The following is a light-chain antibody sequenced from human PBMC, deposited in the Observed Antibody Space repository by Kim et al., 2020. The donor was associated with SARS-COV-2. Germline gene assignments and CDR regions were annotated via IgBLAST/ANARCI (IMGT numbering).Light chain of an antibody. Sequence: PGQRVTSSCSGSSSNIGSNYVYWYQQLPGTAPKLLIYRNNRRPSGVPDRFSGSKSGTSASLAISGLRSEDEADYYCAAWDDSLSVVFGGGTQLTVL. CDR1: SSNIGSNY. V-gene: IGLV1-47*01. J-gene: IGLJ2*01. CDR2: RNN. CDR3: AAWDDSLSVV.